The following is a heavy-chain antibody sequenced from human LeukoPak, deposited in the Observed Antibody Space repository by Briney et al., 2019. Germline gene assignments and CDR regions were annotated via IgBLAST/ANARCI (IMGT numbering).Heavy chain of an antibody. CDR3: MKGLAVAGKFFYNHNTDA. CDR1: GGSISSSGHY. J-gene: IGHJ6*02. V-gene: IGHV4-39*01. D-gene: IGHD6-19*01. CDR2: VHYSGST. Sequence: SETLSLTRTDSGGSISSSGHYWGWIRQPPGKGLEWIGSVHYSGSTYYSPSLQSRVSISVDTSKNQFSLNFKSMTAADTAVYYCMKGLAVAGKFFYNHNTDAWGQGTAVTVSS.